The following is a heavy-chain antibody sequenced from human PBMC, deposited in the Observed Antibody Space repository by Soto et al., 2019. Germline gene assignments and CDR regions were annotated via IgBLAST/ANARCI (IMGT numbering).Heavy chain of an antibody. V-gene: IGHV3-72*01. CDR3: VRWKAGAPDY. J-gene: IGHJ4*02. Sequence: EVQLVESGGGLVQPGGSLRLSCATSGFIFSDHYMDWVRQAPGKGLEWVGRTKNKANSYTTEYATSVKGRFSILRDDSKNSLQLQMNSLKTEDTAGYYCVRWKAGAPDYWGQGTLVTVSS. D-gene: IGHD6-19*01. CDR2: TKNKANSYTT. CDR1: GFIFSDHY.